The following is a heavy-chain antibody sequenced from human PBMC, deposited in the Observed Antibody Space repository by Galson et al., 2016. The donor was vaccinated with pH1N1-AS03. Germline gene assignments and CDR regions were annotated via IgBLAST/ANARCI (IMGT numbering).Heavy chain of an antibody. V-gene: IGHV5-51*01. D-gene: IGHD3-3*01. CDR2: IYPGDSGT. CDR3: AIRVDFWSGLPYHFAY. J-gene: IGHJ4*02. Sequence: QSGAEVKKPGESLKISCKGSGYRFTSYWIGWVRQMPGKGLEWMGVIYPGDSGTRYSPSFQGQVTISVDKSISTAYLQWSSLKASDTAMYYCAIRVDFWSGLPYHFAYWGQGTLDTVSA. CDR1: GYRFTSYW.